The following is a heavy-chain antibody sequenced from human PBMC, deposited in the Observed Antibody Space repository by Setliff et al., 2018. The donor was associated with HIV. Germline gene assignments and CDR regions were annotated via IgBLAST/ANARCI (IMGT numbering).Heavy chain of an antibody. D-gene: IGHD7-27*01. CDR3: ARPTGGGNFDV. CDR2: INYAGLS. Sequence: KTSETLSLTCAVYNGSFSDYNWSWIRQSPGKGLEWIGEINYAGLSDYNPSLTSRVSMAVDTSGNQFSLNLASVTAADTAVYYCARPTGGGNFDVWGPGTMVTVSS. CDR1: NGSFSDYN. V-gene: IGHV4-34*01. J-gene: IGHJ3*01.